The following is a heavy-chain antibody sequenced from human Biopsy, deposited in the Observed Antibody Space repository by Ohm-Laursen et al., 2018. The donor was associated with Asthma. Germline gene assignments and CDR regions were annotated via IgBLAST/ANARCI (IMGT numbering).Heavy chain of an antibody. CDR3: VRDGTDDAFDI. D-gene: IGHD1-1*01. V-gene: IGHV3-30*03. J-gene: IGHJ3*02. CDR1: GLTFRNYG. CDR2: ISFDGSTK. Sequence: SLRLSCAASGLTFRNYGMHWVRQAPGKGLEWVALISFDGSTKYFADSVKGRFTISRDNSKNTLDLQMNSLREEDTAVYYCVRDGTDDAFDIWGQGTVVSVSS.